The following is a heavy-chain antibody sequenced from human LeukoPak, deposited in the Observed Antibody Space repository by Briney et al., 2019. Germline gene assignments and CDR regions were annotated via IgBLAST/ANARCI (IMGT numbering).Heavy chain of an antibody. D-gene: IGHD6-13*01. CDR2: IYYSGST. V-gene: IGHV4-28*06. CDR1: GYSISSSNW. Sequence: SETLSLTCAVSGYSISSSNWWGWIRQPPGKGLEWIGYIYYSGSTNYNPSLKSRVTMSVDTSKNQFSLKLSSVTALDTAVYYCARIAAAGTIDYWGQGTLVTVSS. CDR3: ARIAAAGTIDY. J-gene: IGHJ4*02.